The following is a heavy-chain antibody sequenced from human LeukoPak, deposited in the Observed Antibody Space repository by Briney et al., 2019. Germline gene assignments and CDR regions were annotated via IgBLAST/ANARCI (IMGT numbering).Heavy chain of an antibody. J-gene: IGHJ6*02. Sequence: PGGSLRLSCAASGFTFSSYSMNWVRQAPGKGLEWVSSISSSSSYIYYADSVKGRFTISRDNAKNSLYLQMNSLRAEDTAVYYCARGRGCSSTSCWDYYYGMDVWGQGTTVTVSS. CDR3: ARGRGCSSTSCWDYYYGMDV. CDR1: GFTFSSYS. D-gene: IGHD2-2*01. CDR2: ISSSSSYI. V-gene: IGHV3-21*04.